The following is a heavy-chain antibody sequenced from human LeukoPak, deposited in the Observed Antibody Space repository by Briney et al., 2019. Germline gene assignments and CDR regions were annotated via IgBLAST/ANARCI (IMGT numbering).Heavy chain of an antibody. CDR3: ARAQDYSASFNY. J-gene: IGHJ4*02. Sequence: ASVTLSCKASGSTFTNYAMNWVRQAPGQGLEWMGWINIKTGNQTYAQGFTGRFVLSVDNSVSNAYLQISSLKTEDTAVDYCARAQDYSASFNYWGRGTLATVTS. D-gene: IGHD4/OR15-4a*01. CDR1: GSTFTNYA. CDR2: INIKTGNQ. V-gene: IGHV7-4-1*02.